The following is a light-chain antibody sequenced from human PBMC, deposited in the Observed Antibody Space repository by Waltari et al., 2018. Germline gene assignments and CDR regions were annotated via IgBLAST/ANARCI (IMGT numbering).Light chain of an antibody. CDR3: QHRSRWPLT. J-gene: IGKJ4*01. V-gene: IGKV3-11*01. Sequence: EIVLTQSPATLSLSPGERATPSCRASQSVSSYLVWYQQKPGQAPRLLIYDATNRATGIPARFSGSGSGTDFTLTISSLEPEDFAVYYCQHRSRWPLTFGGGTMLEIK. CDR1: QSVSSY. CDR2: DAT.